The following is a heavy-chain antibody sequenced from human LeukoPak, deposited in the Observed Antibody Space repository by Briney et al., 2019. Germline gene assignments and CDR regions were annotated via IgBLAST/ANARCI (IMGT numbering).Heavy chain of an antibody. D-gene: IGHD3-10*01. Sequence: PGGSLRLSCAASGFTFSNYWMHWVSQAPGNGLVWVSRINTDGSDPNYADSMKGRFTISRDNAKNTLYLQMNSLRAEDTAVYYCARVGVQYYGSGSHYNYWGQGTLVTVSS. CDR3: ARVGVQYYGSGSHYNY. V-gene: IGHV3-74*01. CDR1: GFTFSNYW. J-gene: IGHJ4*02. CDR2: INTDGSDP.